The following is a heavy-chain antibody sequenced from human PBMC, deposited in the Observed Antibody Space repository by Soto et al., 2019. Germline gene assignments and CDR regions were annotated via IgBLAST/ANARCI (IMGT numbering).Heavy chain of an antibody. CDR3: ARQKGRRRNSVPFDY. Sequence: GESLKISCQGSGYTFSTYWIGWVRQMPGRGLEWMGIIYPDDSETRYSPSFQGQVTISVDKSINSAYVQWSSLKASDTAIYYCARQKGRRRNSVPFDYWGQGTLVTVSS. CDR2: IYPDDSET. CDR1: GYTFSTYW. J-gene: IGHJ4*02. V-gene: IGHV5-51*01. D-gene: IGHD4-4*01.